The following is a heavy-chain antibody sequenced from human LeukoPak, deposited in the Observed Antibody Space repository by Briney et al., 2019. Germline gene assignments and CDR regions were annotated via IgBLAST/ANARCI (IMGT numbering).Heavy chain of an antibody. CDR2: ISAYNGNT. D-gene: IGHD3-10*01. J-gene: IGHJ4*02. CDR1: GYTFTSYG. V-gene: IGHV1-18*01. Sequence: GASVKVSCKASGYTFTSYGISWVRQAPGQGLEWMGWISAYNGNTNYAQKLQGRVTMTTDTSTSTAYMELRSLRSDDTAVYYCARDSYYYGSGSYLNPADYWGQGTLVTVSS. CDR3: ARDSYYYGSGSYLNPADY.